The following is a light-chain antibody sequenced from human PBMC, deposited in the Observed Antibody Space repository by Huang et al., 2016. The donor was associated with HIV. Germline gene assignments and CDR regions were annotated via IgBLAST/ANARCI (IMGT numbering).Light chain of an antibody. Sequence: EIVMTQSPATLSVSPGERATLSCRASQSVSSNLDWYQQKPGQAPRLLIYGASTRATGIPARFSGSGSGTEFTITISSLQSEDFAVYYCQQYDNWPPRGTFGQGTKVEIK. J-gene: IGKJ1*01. CDR1: QSVSSN. V-gene: IGKV3-15*01. CDR3: QQYDNWPPRGT. CDR2: GAS.